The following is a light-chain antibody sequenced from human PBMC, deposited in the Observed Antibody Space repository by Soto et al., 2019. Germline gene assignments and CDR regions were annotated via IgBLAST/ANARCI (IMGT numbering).Light chain of an antibody. J-gene: IGKJ4*01. CDR3: QQYGGSPLT. Sequence: EIVLTQSPGTLSLSPGERSTLSCRASQSGRDMYLAWYQQNPGQAPRLLIYGASSRATGIPDRFSGSGSGTDFTLTISRLEPEDFAVYYCQQYGGSPLTFGGGTKVDIK. CDR2: GAS. CDR1: QSGRDMY. V-gene: IGKV3-20*01.